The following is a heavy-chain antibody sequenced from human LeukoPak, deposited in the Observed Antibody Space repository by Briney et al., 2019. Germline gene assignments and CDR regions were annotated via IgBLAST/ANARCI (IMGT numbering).Heavy chain of an antibody. CDR3: ARGRPARATVTTYSESDY. CDR2: IYYSGST. D-gene: IGHD4-17*01. Sequence: PSETLSLTCTVSGGSISSGGYYWSWIRQHPGKGLEWIGYIYYSGSTNYNPSLKSRVTISVDTSKNQFSLKLSSVTAADTAVYYCARGRPARATVTTYSESDYWGQGTLVTVSS. CDR1: GGSISSGGYY. J-gene: IGHJ4*02. V-gene: IGHV4-31*03.